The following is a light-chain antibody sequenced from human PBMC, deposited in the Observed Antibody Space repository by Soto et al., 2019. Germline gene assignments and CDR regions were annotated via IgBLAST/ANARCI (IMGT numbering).Light chain of an antibody. Sequence: DIPLTHSQSSLSASLLERVTIXWVASQSISSYLNWYQQKPGKAPKLLIYKASTLKSGVPSRFSGSGSGTEFTLTISSLQPDDFAAYYCQHYNSYSEAFGQGTKVDI. CDR2: KAS. CDR3: QHYNSYSEA. CDR1: QSISSY. V-gene: IGKV1-5*03. J-gene: IGKJ1*01.